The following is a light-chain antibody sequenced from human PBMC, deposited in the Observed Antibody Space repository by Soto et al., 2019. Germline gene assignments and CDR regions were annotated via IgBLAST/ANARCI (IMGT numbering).Light chain of an antibody. Sequence: QSVLTQPPSVSGAPGQRVTISCTGSSSNIGAGYDVHWYQQLPGTAPKLLIYANNNRPSGVPDRFSGSKSGTSASLAITGLQAEGEADYYCQSYDSSLSGHVVFGGGTKVTVL. CDR1: SSNIGAGYD. CDR3: QSYDSSLSGHVV. V-gene: IGLV1-40*01. J-gene: IGLJ2*01. CDR2: ANN.